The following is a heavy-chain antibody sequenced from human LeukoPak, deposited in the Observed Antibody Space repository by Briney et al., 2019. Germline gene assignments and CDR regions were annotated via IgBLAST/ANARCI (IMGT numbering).Heavy chain of an antibody. CDR3: ARGITIFGVVSHFDY. CDR1: GGSISSDY. V-gene: IGHV4-59*01. CDR2: IYYRGST. J-gene: IGHJ4*02. D-gene: IGHD3-3*01. Sequence: SETLSLTCTVSGGSISSDYWSWIRQPPGRGLEWIGYIYYRGSTNHNSSLKSRVTISLDTSKNQVSLELSSVTAADTAVYYCARGITIFGVVSHFDYWGQGTLVTVSS.